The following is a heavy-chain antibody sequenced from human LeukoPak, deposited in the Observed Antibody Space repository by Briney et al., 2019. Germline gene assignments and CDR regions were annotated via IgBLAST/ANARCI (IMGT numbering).Heavy chain of an antibody. V-gene: IGHV3-64*01. J-gene: IGHJ4*02. Sequence: PGGSLRLSCAASGFTFSSYAMHWVRQAPGKGLEYVSAISSNGGSTYYANSVKGRFTISGDNSKDTLYLQMGSLRAEDMAVYYCARVGYSGSYSDYWGQGTLVTVSS. CDR1: GFTFSSYA. CDR2: ISSNGGST. CDR3: ARVGYSGSYSDY. D-gene: IGHD1-26*01.